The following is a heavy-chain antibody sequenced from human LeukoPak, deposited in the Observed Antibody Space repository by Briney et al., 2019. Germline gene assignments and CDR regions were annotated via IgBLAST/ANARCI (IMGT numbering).Heavy chain of an antibody. CDR3: GRGHWGLDY. Sequence: PGGSLRLSCEASGFTFHDSYMTWLRQAPGRGLEWVSFISNSGDSIYYADSVKGRFITSRDNAKSSLYLQMNSLRAEDTALYYCGRGHWGLDYWGQGALVTVSS. J-gene: IGHJ4*02. D-gene: IGHD7-27*01. V-gene: IGHV3-11*04. CDR1: GFTFHDSY. CDR2: ISNSGDSI.